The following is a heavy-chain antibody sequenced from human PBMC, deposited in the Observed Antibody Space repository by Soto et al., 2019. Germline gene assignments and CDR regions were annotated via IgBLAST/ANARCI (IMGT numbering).Heavy chain of an antibody. CDR1: GYTFTNYA. CDR2: INAGNGNT. V-gene: IGHV1-3*01. CDR3: ARVWAAAWDY. D-gene: IGHD6-13*01. J-gene: IGHJ4*02. Sequence: ASVKVSCKASGYTFTNYAMHWVRQAPGQGLEWMGWINAGNGNTRYSQKFQGRVTITRDTSASTAYMELSSLRSEDMPVHYCARVWAAAWDYWGQGTLVTVSS.